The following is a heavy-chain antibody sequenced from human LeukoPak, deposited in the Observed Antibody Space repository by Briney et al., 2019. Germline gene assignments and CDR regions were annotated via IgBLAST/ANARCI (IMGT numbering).Heavy chain of an antibody. J-gene: IGHJ5*02. D-gene: IGHD4-17*01. CDR2: IYYSGNT. CDR3: ASLRSGTGTFDP. CDR1: GVSISSSSYY. Sequence: SETLSLTCTVSGVSISSSSYYWGWIRQPPGKGLEWLGIIYYSGNTYYNPSLKSRVTISVDTSKNQISLKLSSVTATDTAVYYCASLRSGTGTFDPWGQGTLVTVSS. V-gene: IGHV4-39*01.